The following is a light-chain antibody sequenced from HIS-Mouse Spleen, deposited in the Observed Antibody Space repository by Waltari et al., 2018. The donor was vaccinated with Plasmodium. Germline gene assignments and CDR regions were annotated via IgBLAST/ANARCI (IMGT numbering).Light chain of an antibody. Sequence: QLVLTQSPSASASLGASVKLTCTLSSGHSSYAIAWHQQQPEKGPRYLMKLNSGGSHSKGDGIPDRCSGSSSGAERYLTFSSLQSEDEADYYCQTWGTGMGVFGGGTKLTVL. V-gene: IGLV4-69*01. CDR1: SGHSSYA. J-gene: IGLJ2*01. CDR3: QTWGTGMGV. CDR2: LNSGGSH.